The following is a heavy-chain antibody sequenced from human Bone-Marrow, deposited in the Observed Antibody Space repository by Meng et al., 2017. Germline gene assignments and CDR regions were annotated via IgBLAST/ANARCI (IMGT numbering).Heavy chain of an antibody. CDR2: IIPIFGTA. CDR3: ARDVGATTELDY. D-gene: IGHD1-26*01. CDR1: GGSFNSYA. Sequence: SVKVSCKASGGSFNSYALSWVRQAPGQGLEWMGGIIPIFGTANYAQKFQGRVTITADEPTSTAYMELSSLRSEDTAVYYCARDVGATTELDYWGQGTLVTVSS. J-gene: IGHJ4*02. V-gene: IGHV1-69*13.